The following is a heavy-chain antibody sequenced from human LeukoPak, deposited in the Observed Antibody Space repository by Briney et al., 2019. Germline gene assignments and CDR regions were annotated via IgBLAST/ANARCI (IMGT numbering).Heavy chain of an antibody. V-gene: IGHV4-59*08. Sequence: SETLFLTCTVSLHPISSYYCSWIRQPPGKGLEWIHYIYYSRSINYNPSLKSRVTISLVSSKNLFSPELRSGTAPDPAVYYYARSHGSGPDWFDPWGQGTLVTVSS. D-gene: IGHD3-10*01. CDR1: LHPISSYY. CDR2: IYYSRSI. CDR3: ARSHGSGPDWFDP. J-gene: IGHJ5*02.